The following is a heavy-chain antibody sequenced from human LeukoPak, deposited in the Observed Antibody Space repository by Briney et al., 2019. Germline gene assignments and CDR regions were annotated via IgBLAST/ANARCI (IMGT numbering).Heavy chain of an antibody. J-gene: IGHJ4*02. CDR1: GGSISSGGYS. CDR2: IYHSGST. D-gene: IGHD6-25*01. Sequence: SETLSLTCAVSGGSISSGGYSWSWIRQPPGKGLEWIGYIYHSGSTYYNPSLKSRVTISVDRSKNQFSLKLSSVTAADTAVYYCARDRGSRTGAFDYWGQGTLVTVFS. CDR3: ARDRGSRTGAFDY. V-gene: IGHV4-30-2*01.